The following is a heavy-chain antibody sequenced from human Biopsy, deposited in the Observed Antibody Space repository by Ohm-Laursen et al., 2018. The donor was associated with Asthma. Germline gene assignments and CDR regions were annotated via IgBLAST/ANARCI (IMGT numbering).Heavy chain of an antibody. J-gene: IGHJ1*01. CDR3: ARTFHFWSPYHAEHYQL. D-gene: IGHD3-3*02. CDR2: IKHDGTEK. CDR1: GFTFGAFW. Sequence: GSLRLSCAASGFTFGAFWMSWVRQVPGKGLEWVANIKHDGTEKNHVDSLKGRFTISRDNAKNSLYLQMNSLRAEDMAVYYCARTFHFWSPYHAEHYQLWGQGTLVTVSS. V-gene: IGHV3-7*01.